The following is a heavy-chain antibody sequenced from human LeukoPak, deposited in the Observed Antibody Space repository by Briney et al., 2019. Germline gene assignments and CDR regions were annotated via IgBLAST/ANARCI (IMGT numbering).Heavy chain of an antibody. V-gene: IGHV3-21*01. CDR1: GFTFSSYS. CDR2: ISSSSSYI. J-gene: IGHJ4*02. Sequence: GGSLRLSCAASGFTFSSYSMNWVRQAPGKGLEWVSSISSSSSYIYYADSVKGRFTISRDNSKNTLYLQMNSLRAEDTAVYYCAKSPDSSTGLDYWGQGTLVTVSS. D-gene: IGHD2-2*01. CDR3: AKSPDSSTGLDY.